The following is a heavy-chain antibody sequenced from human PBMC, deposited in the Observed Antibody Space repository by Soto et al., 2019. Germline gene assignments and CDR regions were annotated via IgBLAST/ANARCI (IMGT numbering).Heavy chain of an antibody. D-gene: IGHD2-21*02. V-gene: IGHV3-33*01. J-gene: IGHJ4*02. CDR3: ARDLVTAIPEYYFDY. CDR1: GFTFSSYG. CDR2: IWYDGSNK. Sequence: VQLVESGGGVVQPGRSLRLSCAASGFTFSSYGMHWVRQAPGKGLEWVAVIWYDGSNKYYADSVKGRFTISRDNSKNTLYLQMNSLRAEDTAVYYCARDLVTAIPEYYFDYWGQGTLVTVSS.